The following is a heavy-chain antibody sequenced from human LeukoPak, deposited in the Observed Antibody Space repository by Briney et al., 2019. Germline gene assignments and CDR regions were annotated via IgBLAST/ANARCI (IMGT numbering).Heavy chain of an antibody. V-gene: IGHV3-66*01. CDR3: ARDAPRHQQWLVI. CDR1: GFTVRDNY. D-gene: IGHD6-19*01. Sequence: PGGSLGLSCAASGFTVRDNYMSWARQAPGKGLEWVSVIYTGGTILYADSVKGRFTISRDSSQNTLYLHMTSLRAEDTAVYYCARDAPRHQQWLVIWGQGTQVTVSS. CDR2: IYTGGTI. J-gene: IGHJ4*02.